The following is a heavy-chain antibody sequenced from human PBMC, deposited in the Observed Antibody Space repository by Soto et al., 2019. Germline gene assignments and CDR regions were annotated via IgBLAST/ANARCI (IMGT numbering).Heavy chain of an antibody. J-gene: IGHJ4*02. CDR3: AREYGGYVSDYFDY. D-gene: IGHD5-12*01. CDR1: GFTFSPYT. CDR2: ISGSSTYI. V-gene: IGHV3-21*01. Sequence: GGSLRLSCAASGFTFSPYTMNWVRQAPGKGQEWVSSISGSSTYIYYADSLKGRFTISRDNPKKSLFLQMNSLRADETAVYYCAREYGGYVSDYFDYWGQGTLVTVSS.